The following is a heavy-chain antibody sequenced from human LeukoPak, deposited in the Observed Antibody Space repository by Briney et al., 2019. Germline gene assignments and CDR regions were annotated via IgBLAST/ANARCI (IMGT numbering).Heavy chain of an antibody. CDR3: ARDPSYYDILTGYYPYYFDY. Sequence: GGSLRLSCAASGFTFSDYYMSWIRQAPGKGLEWVSYISSSGSTIYYADSVKGRFTISRDNAKNSLYLQMNSLRAEDTAVYYCARDPSYYDILTGYYPYYFDYWGQGTLVTVSS. V-gene: IGHV3-11*01. J-gene: IGHJ4*02. CDR2: ISSSGSTI. CDR1: GFTFSDYY. D-gene: IGHD3-9*01.